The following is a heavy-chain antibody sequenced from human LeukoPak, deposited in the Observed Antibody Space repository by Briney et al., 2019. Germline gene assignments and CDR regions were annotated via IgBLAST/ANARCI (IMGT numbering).Heavy chain of an antibody. CDR2: ISSSGSTI. Sequence: KSGGSLRLSCAASGFTFSDYYMSWIRQAPGKGLEWVSYISSSGSTIYFADSVKGRFTVSRDNAKNSLSLQMNSLRAEDTAVYYCARDFWSGFYNSWFDPWGQGTLVIVSS. D-gene: IGHD3-3*01. J-gene: IGHJ5*02. CDR1: GFTFSDYY. CDR3: ARDFWSGFYNSWFDP. V-gene: IGHV3-11*01.